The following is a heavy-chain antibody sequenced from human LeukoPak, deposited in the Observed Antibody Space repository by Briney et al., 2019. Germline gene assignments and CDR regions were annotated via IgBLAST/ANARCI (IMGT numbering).Heavy chain of an antibody. CDR3: ARLFNSDWFDP. V-gene: IGHV3-7*01. D-gene: IGHD4-23*01. CDR1: GFTFSSYW. Sequence: GGSLRLSCAASGFTFSSYWMSWVRQAPGKGLEWVANIKQDGCEKYYVDSVKGRFTISRDNAKNSLYLQMNSLRAEDTAVYYCARLFNSDWFDPWGQGTLVTVSS. J-gene: IGHJ5*02. CDR2: IKQDGCEK.